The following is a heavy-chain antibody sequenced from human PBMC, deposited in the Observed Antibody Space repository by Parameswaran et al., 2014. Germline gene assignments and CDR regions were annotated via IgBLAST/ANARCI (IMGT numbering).Heavy chain of an antibody. Sequence: ISVARWIRQSPSRGLEWLGRTYYRSKWFNDYAVSVKTRITINPDTSKNQFSLQLNSVTPEDTAVYYCARGYYYSGTYNWFDPWGQGTLVTVSS. V-gene: IGHV6-1*01. CDR3: ARGYYYSGTYNWFDP. D-gene: IGHD3-10*01. CDR1: ISVA. CDR2: TYYRSKWFN. J-gene: IGHJ5*02.